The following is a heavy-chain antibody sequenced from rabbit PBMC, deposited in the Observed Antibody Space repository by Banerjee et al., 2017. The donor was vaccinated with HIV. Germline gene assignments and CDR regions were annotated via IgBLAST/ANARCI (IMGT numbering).Heavy chain of an antibody. Sequence: QSLEESGGDLVKPGASLTLTCTASGFSFSTNYWISWVRQAPGKGLEWIGCIYAGSSGSTYYASWAKGRFTISKTSSTTVTLQLTSLTAADTATYFCARDSYDDYGDYNLWGQGTLVTVS. V-gene: IGHV1S40*01. D-gene: IGHD2-1*01. CDR3: ARDSYDDYGDYNL. CDR1: GFSFSTNYW. J-gene: IGHJ4*01. CDR2: IYAGSSGST.